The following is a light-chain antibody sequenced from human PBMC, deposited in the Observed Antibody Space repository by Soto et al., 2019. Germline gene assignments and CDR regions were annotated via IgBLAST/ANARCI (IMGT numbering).Light chain of an antibody. Sequence: DIVMTQSPDSLAVSLGERATINCKSSQSLLYSSNSKSYLTRYQQKPGQPPKLLVYWASTRESGVPDRFSGSGSGTDFTLTISSLQAEDVAVYYCQQYYSIPITFGQGTRLEIK. CDR3: QQYYSIPIT. CDR1: QSLLYSSNSKSY. J-gene: IGKJ5*01. CDR2: WAS. V-gene: IGKV4-1*01.